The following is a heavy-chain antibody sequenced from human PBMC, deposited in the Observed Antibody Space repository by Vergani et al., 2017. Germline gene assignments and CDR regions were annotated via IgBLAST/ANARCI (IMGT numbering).Heavy chain of an antibody. CDR3: AKYVRDSTDGVPDS. V-gene: IGHV3-30*02. Sequence: VQLLESGGGSAQPGESLRLSCVASGFTFTAHGLNWIRQAPGKGLEWLAYIGKDGINTRYRDAVKGRFTVSRDNAKDILYLQMDSLRSEDTALYYCAKYVRDSTDGVPDSWGPGTLVIVSS. CDR1: GFTFTAHG. D-gene: IGHD2-21*02. J-gene: IGHJ4*02. CDR2: IGKDGINT.